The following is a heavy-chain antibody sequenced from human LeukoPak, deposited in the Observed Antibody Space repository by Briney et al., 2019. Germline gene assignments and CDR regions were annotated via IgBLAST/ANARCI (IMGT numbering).Heavy chain of an antibody. J-gene: IGHJ6*02. CDR3: ARGVIAAPHYYYGMDV. Sequence: SETLSLTCAVYGGSFSGYYWSWIRQPPGKGLEWIGEINHSGSTNYNPSLKSRVTISVDTSKNQFSLKLSSVTAADTAVYYCARGVIAAPHYYYGMDVWGQGTTVTVFS. D-gene: IGHD6-6*01. CDR2: INHSGST. V-gene: IGHV4-34*01. CDR1: GGSFSGYY.